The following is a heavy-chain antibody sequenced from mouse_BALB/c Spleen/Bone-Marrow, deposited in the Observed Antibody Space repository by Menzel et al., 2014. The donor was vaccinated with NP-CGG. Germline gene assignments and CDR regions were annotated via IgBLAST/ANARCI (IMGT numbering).Heavy chain of an antibody. Sequence: QVQLQQSGAELARPGASVKMSCKASGYTFXSYTMHWVKQRPGQGLEWIGYINPSSGYTNYNQKFKDKATLTADKSSSTAYMQLSSLTSEDSAVYYCARERNWDSFAYWGQGTLVTVSA. CDR3: ARERNWDSFAY. CDR1: GYTFXSYT. CDR2: INPSSGYT. J-gene: IGHJ3*01. V-gene: IGHV1-4*01. D-gene: IGHD4-1*01.